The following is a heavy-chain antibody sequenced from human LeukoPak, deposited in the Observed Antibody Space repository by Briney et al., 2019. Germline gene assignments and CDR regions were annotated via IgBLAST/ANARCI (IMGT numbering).Heavy chain of an antibody. CDR2: ISGSGGST. CDR1: GFTFSSYA. V-gene: IGHV3-23*01. D-gene: IGHD3-9*01. J-gene: IGHJ4*02. Sequence: GGSLRLSCAASGFTFSSYAMSWVRQAPGKGLEWVSAISGSGGSTYYADSVKGRFTISRDNSKNTLYLQMNSLRAEDTAVYYCVKDRILRYFDWLLGPIDYWGQGTLVTVSS. CDR3: VKDRILRYFDWLLGPIDY.